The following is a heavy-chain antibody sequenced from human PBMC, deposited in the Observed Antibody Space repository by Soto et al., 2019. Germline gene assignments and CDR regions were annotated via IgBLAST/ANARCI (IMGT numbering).Heavy chain of an antibody. D-gene: IGHD3-3*01. CDR3: ASYPYDFWSGYPPKYNWFDP. V-gene: IGHV1-69*06. CDR2: IIPIFGTA. J-gene: IGHJ5*02. Sequence: SVKVSCRASGGTFSSYAISWVRQAPGQGLEWMGGIIPIFGTANYAQKFQGRVTITADKSTSTAYMELSSLRSEDTAVYYCASYPYDFWSGYPPKYNWFDPWGQGTLVTVSS. CDR1: GGTFSSYA.